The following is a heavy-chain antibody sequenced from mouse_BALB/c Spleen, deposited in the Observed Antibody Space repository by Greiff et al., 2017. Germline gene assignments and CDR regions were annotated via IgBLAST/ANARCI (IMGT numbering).Heavy chain of an antibody. Sequence: QVQLQQSGAELVKPGASVKLSCKASGYTFTSYWMHWVKQRPGQGLEWIGEIDPSDSYTNYNQKFKGKATLTVDKSSSTAYMQLSSLTSEDSAVYYCARDEEVRLEGMDYWGQGTSVTVSS. J-gene: IGHJ4*01. CDR1: GYTFTSYW. D-gene: IGHD2-14*01. CDR2: IDPSDSYT. CDR3: ARDEEVRLEGMDY. V-gene: IGHV1-69*02.